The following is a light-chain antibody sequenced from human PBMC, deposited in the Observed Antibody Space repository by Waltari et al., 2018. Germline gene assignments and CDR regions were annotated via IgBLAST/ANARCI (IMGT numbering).Light chain of an antibody. V-gene: IGLV1-51*02. J-gene: IGLJ7*01. CDR3: GTWDSSLSGAV. Sequence: QSVLTQPPPLSAAPGQRVTISCSGGSSNIGNNYVSWYRQFPGTAPKLLIYENTARPSGIPGRFSGSKSGTSATLDITGLQAGDEADYYCGTWDSSLSGAVFGGGTHLTVL. CDR1: SSNIGNNY. CDR2: ENT.